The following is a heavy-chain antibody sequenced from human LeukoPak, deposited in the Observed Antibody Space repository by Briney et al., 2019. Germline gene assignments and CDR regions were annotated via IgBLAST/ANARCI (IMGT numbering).Heavy chain of an antibody. CDR2: IRQDGSET. CDR3: VRGCGRASCPYFFDS. D-gene: IGHD2-2*01. Sequence: SGGPLRLSCAPSGFTYSSYWMSWVRHAPGKGLEWVATIRQDGSETHYVDSVKGRFTISRDNAKNSLYLQVNSLRAEDTAVYYCVRGCGRASCPYFFDSWGHGSLVTVSS. CDR1: GFTYSSYW. V-gene: IGHV3-7*01. J-gene: IGHJ4*03.